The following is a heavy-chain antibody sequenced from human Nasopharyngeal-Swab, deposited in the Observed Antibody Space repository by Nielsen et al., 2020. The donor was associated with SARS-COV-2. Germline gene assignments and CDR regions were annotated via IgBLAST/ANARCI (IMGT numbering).Heavy chain of an antibody. Sequence: SVKVSCKASGRTFSSYAISWVRQAPGQGLEWMGRIIPILGIANYAQKFQGRVTITADKSTSTAYMELSSLRSEDTAVYYCARIAVAGLGYYYYGMDVWGQGTTVTVSS. CDR3: ARIAVAGLGYYYYGMDV. CDR2: IIPILGIA. CDR1: GRTFSSYA. J-gene: IGHJ6*02. V-gene: IGHV1-69*04. D-gene: IGHD6-19*01.